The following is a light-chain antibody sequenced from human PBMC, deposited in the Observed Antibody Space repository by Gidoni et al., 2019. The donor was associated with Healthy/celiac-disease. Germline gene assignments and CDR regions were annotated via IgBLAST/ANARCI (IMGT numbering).Light chain of an antibody. CDR3: KQYNKAPWT. J-gene: IGKJ1*01. CDR1: QGISNY. V-gene: IGKV1-27*01. Sequence: LQMTKTASSLTASVGDRVTITCRASQGISNYLAWYQQKPGKVPQLLIYAASTLQSGVPSRFSGSGSGTYFTLTTSILQPEDVAIYYCKQYNKAPWTFGQGTKVEIK. CDR2: AAS.